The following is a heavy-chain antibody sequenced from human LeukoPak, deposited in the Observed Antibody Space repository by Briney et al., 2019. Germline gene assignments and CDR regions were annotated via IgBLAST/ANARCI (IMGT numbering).Heavy chain of an antibody. V-gene: IGHV4-39*01. CDR1: GGSISSSSYY. CDR2: IYCSGST. D-gene: IGHD6-19*01. CDR3: ARYRRAVAGSRPFDY. J-gene: IGHJ4*02. Sequence: SETLSLTCTVSGGSISSSSYYWGWIRQPPGKGLEWIGSIYCSGSTYYNPSLKSRVTISVDTSKNQFSLKLSSVTAADTAVYYCARYRRAVAGSRPFDYWGQGTLVTVSS.